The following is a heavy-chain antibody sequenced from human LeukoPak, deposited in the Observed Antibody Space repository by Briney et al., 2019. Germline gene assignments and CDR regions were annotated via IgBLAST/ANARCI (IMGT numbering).Heavy chain of an antibody. CDR2: INPNSGGT. J-gene: IGHJ4*02. V-gene: IGHV1-2*02. CDR3: ARDPHSSSWYDY. CDR1: GYTFTGYY. Sequence: ASVKVSCKASGYTFTGYYMHWVQQAPGQGLEWMGWINPNSGGTNYAQKFQGRVTMTRDTSTSTVYMELSSLRSEDTAVYYCARDPHSSSWYDYWGQGTLVTVSS. D-gene: IGHD6-13*01.